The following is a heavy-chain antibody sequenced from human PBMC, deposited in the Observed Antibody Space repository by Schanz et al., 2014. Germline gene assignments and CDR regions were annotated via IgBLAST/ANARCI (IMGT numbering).Heavy chain of an antibody. CDR2: ISPNGAT. V-gene: IGHV1-2*02. D-gene: IGHD3-3*01. Sequence: QVQLVQSGAEVKEPGASVKVSCKASAYTFTGYYLHWVRQAPGQGLEWMGWISPNGATRYAQNFQDKVTMTRDTSSSTAYMEVTSLRLDDTAVYYCARDDRFVEWSLLGSWGQGTLVTVSS. CDR3: ARDDRFVEWSLLGS. J-gene: IGHJ5*02. CDR1: AYTFTGYY.